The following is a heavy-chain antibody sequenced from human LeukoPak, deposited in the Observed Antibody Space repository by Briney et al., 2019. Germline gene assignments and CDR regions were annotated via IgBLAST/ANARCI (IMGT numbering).Heavy chain of an antibody. J-gene: IGHJ5*02. CDR3: ARDNNWFDP. CDR1: GGSISSYY. Sequence: PSETLSLTCTVSGGSISSYYWSWIRQPPGKGLEWIGEINHSGSTNYNPSLKSRVTISVDTSKNQFSLKLSSVTAADTAVYYCARDNNWFDPWGQGTLVTVSS. CDR2: INHSGST. V-gene: IGHV4-34*01.